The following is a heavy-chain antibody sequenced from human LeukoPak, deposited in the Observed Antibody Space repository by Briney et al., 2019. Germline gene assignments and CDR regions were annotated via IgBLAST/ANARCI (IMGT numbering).Heavy chain of an antibody. CDR3: AKDFGYSYGWVDY. V-gene: IGHV3-23*01. Sequence: GGSLRLSCAASGFTFNTYAMSWVRQAPGKGLEWVSTISGNGAKSYSAGSVKGRFTISGDNSKNTLYLQMNSLRAEDTALYYCAKDFGYSYGWVDYWGQGILVTVSS. J-gene: IGHJ4*02. D-gene: IGHD5-18*01. CDR1: GFTFNTYA. CDR2: ISGNGAKS.